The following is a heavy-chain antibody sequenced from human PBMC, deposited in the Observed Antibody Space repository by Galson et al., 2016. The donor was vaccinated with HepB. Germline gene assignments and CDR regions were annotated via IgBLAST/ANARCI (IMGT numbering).Heavy chain of an antibody. V-gene: IGHV1-24*01. CDR3: ATDAGLRRSRIPLLSSY. Sequence: SVKVSCKVSGYTLTELSMHWVRQAPGKGLEWLGGFDPEDGETFYAQKFQGRVTMTEDTSTDTAYMELSSLRSEDTAVYYCATDAGLRRSRIPLLSSYWGQGTLVTVSS. D-gene: IGHD1-26*01. J-gene: IGHJ4*02. CDR2: FDPEDGET. CDR1: GYTLTELS.